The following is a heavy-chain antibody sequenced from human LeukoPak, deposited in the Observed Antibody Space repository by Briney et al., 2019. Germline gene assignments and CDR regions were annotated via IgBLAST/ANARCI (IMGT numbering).Heavy chain of an antibody. J-gene: IGHJ4*02. CDR2: ISGDSDYT. D-gene: IGHD3-10*01. Sequence: PGGSLRLSCAASGFTFDDYAMHWVRQAPGMGLEWVSLISGDSDYTYYADSVKGRFTISRDNSKNSLYLQMNTLRTEDNALYYCAKGHGSRTGGFEYWGQGTLVTVSS. CDR3: AKGHGSRTGGFEY. V-gene: IGHV3-43*02. CDR1: GFTFDDYA.